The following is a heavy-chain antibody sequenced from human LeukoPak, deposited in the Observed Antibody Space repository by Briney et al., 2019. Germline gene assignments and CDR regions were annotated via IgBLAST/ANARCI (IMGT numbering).Heavy chain of an antibody. V-gene: IGHV5-51*01. CDR2: IYPGDSDT. CDR1: GYSFTSYW. D-gene: IGHD6-6*01. J-gene: IGHJ3*02. Sequence: GESLKTSCKGSGYSFTSYWTGWVRQMPGKGLEWLGIIYPGDSDTRYSPSFQGQVTISTDKSISTAYLQWSSLKASDTAMYYCARPPKSSSDAFDIWGQGTMVTVSS. CDR3: ARPPKSSSDAFDI.